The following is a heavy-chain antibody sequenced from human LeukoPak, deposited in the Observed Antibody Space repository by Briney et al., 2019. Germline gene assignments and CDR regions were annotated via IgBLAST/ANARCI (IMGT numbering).Heavy chain of an antibody. J-gene: IGHJ4*02. CDR1: GFTFDDYA. CDR2: ISWNSGSI. V-gene: IGHV3-9*03. Sequence: GRSLRLSCAASGFTFDDYAMHWVRQAPGKGLEWVSGISWNSGSIGYADSVKGRFTISRDNAKNSLYLQMNSLRAEDMALYYCAKGYYYDSSGYVDYWGQGTLVTVSS. D-gene: IGHD3-22*01. CDR3: AKGYYYDSSGYVDY.